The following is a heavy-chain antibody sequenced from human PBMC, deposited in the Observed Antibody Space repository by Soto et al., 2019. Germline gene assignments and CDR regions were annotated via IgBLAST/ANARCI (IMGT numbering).Heavy chain of an antibody. CDR1: GGSISTYY. J-gene: IGHJ3*02. CDR2: IYRTGST. V-gene: IGHV4-4*09. Sequence: SETLSLTCTVSGGSISTYYWNWIRQSPGKGLEWIGYIYRTGSTHYNPSLNGRAAISLGTSRNQFSLQLNSVTAADTAVYFCATQTGDDPFDIWGQGTMVTVSS. D-gene: IGHD1-1*01. CDR3: ATQTGDDPFDI.